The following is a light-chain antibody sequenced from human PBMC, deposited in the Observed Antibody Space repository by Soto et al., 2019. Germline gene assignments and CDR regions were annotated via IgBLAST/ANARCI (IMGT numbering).Light chain of an antibody. J-gene: IGKJ5*01. V-gene: IGKV3-15*01. CDR1: QSVSNN. CDR2: YAS. CDR3: QQYNNWPPIT. Sequence: EIMMTQSPATLSVSPGERVTLSCRASQSVSNNLAWYQQKPGQAPRLLLYYASTRATGIPARFSGSGSGTEFTHTINSLQSEDFALYYCQQYNNWPPITFGQGTRLEIK.